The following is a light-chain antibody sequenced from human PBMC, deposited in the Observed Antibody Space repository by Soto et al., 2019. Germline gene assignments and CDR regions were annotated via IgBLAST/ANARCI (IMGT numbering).Light chain of an antibody. J-gene: IGKJ1*01. V-gene: IGKV1-12*02. CDR3: QQANSFPWT. Sequence: DLQMTQSPSSVPASVGDRVTITCRASQDISSWLVWYQQKPGKAPNLLIYGASSLQSGVPSRFSGSGSGTDFTLTISSLQPEDFATYYCQQANSFPWTFGQGTKVEMK. CDR1: QDISSW. CDR2: GAS.